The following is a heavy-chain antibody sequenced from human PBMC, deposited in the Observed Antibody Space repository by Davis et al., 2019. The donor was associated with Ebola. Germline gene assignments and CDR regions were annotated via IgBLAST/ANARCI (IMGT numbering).Heavy chain of an antibody. CDR3: ARTAQGVIIT. V-gene: IGHV3-33*01. Sequence: GESLKISCAASGFTFSSYGMHWVRQAPGKGLEWVAVIWYDGSNKYYADSVKGRFTISRDNAKNSLYLQLNTLRDEDTAVYYCARTAQGVIITWGQGTLVTVSS. J-gene: IGHJ4*02. D-gene: IGHD3-10*01. CDR1: GFTFSSYG. CDR2: IWYDGSNK.